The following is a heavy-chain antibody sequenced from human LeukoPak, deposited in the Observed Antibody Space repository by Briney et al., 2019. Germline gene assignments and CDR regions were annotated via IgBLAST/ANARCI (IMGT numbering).Heavy chain of an antibody. J-gene: IGHJ4*02. Sequence: SETLSLTCTVSGYSISSGYYWGWIRQPPGKGLEWIGSIYHSGSTYYNPSLKSRVTISVDTSKNQFSLKLSSVTAADTAVYYCAREGKTTYYYDSSGYPFDYWGQGTLVTVSS. CDR2: IYHSGST. D-gene: IGHD3-22*01. CDR1: GYSISSGYY. CDR3: AREGKTTYYYDSSGYPFDY. V-gene: IGHV4-38-2*02.